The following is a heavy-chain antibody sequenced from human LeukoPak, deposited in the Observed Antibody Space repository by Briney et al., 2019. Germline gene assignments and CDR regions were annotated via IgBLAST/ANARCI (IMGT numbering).Heavy chain of an antibody. J-gene: IGHJ6*03. V-gene: IGHV3-30*03. CDR1: GFTFSSYG. CDR2: ISYDGSNK. CDR3: ARGHCSSTSCYYYYYYMDV. D-gene: IGHD2-2*01. Sequence: TGGSLRLSCAASGFTFSSYGMHWVRQAPGKGLEWVAVISYDGSNKYYADSVKGRFTISRDNAKNSLYLQMNSLRAEDTAVYYCARGHCSSTSCYYYYYYMDVWGKGTTVTVSS.